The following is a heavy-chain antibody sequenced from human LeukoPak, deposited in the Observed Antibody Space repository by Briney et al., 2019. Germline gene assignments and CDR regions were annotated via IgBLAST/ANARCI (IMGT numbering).Heavy chain of an antibody. CDR1: GYTFTSYG. CDR3: ARAGYSSSWYNPTYYYYMDV. CDR2: ISAYNGNT. Sequence: EASVKVSCKASGYTFTSYGIRWLRQAPGQALEWMGWISAYNGNTNYAQKLQGRVTMTTDTSTTTAYMELRSLRSDDTAMYCCARAGYSSSWYNPTYYYYMDVWGRGTTVTVSS. D-gene: IGHD6-13*01. V-gene: IGHV1-18*01. J-gene: IGHJ6*03.